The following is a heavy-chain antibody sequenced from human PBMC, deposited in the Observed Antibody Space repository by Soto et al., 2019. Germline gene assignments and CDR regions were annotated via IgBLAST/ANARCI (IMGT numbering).Heavy chain of an antibody. CDR2: IIPIFGTT. CDR1: GGTFGSDA. J-gene: IGHJ5*02. Sequence: ASVKVSCKASGGTFGSDAITWVRQAPGQGLEWVGGIIPIFGTTNYAQNLQGRVTISADKSTLTSYMELHSLPSDDTALYYCARDRTDSGYYTNWLDPWGQGTQVTVSS. CDR3: ARDRTDSGYYTNWLDP. D-gene: IGHD3-22*01. V-gene: IGHV1-69*06.